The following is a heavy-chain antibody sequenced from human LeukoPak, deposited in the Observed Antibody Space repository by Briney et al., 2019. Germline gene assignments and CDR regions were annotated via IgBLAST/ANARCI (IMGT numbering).Heavy chain of an antibody. CDR2: IKSKTDGGTI. CDR3: TTDGYCSGGNCYSYDY. Sequence: PGGSLRLSCEASGFTFSSYAMSWVRQAPGKGLEWVGRIKSKTDGGTIDYAAPVKGRFTISRDDSKNTLYLQMNSLKTEDTAVYYCTTDGYCSGGNCYSYDYWGLGTLVTVSS. J-gene: IGHJ4*02. D-gene: IGHD2-15*01. CDR1: GFTFSSYA. V-gene: IGHV3-15*01.